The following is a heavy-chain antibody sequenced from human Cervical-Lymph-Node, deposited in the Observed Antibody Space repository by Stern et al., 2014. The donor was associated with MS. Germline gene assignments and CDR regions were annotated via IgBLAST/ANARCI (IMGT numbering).Heavy chain of an antibody. J-gene: IGHJ4*02. CDR2: IYPGDSES. CDR1: GYKFSIYW. D-gene: IGHD1-14*01. V-gene: IGHV5-51*01. CDR3: ARQTTAWASDV. Sequence: VQLVQSGAELIRPGESLKISCKGSGYKFSIYWIAWVRQMPGKGLEWMGIIYPGDSESRYSPSFQGQVTMSADKSTSTAYLQWSSLNASGTAMYFCARQTTAWASDVWGQGTLVTVSS.